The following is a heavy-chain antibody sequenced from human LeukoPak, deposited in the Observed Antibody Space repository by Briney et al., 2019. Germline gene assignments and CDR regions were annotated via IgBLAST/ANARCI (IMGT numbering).Heavy chain of an antibody. J-gene: IGHJ3*02. Sequence: GRSLRLSCAGSGFTFSTYGMHWVRQAPGKGLEWVALILYDGSNKYYPDSVKGRFTISRDNSKNTLYLQMDSLRAEDTAVYYCAGSTIDAFDIWGQGTMVTVSS. CDR3: AGSTIDAFDI. D-gene: IGHD2-2*01. CDR2: ILYDGSNK. CDR1: GFTFSTYG. V-gene: IGHV3-33*08.